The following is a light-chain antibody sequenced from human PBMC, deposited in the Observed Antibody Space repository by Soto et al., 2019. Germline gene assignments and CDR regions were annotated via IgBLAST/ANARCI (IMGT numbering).Light chain of an antibody. V-gene: IGKV1-5*03. Sequence: DIQMTQSPSSLSAYVGDRVNITCRASQTISSWLAWYQHKPGKAPKLLIYEASTLEPGVPSRFSGRGSGTEFTLIINSLQPDDFATYYCQQYNNCPIYTFGQGTKLE. CDR3: QQYNNCPIYT. CDR2: EAS. J-gene: IGKJ2*01. CDR1: QTISSW.